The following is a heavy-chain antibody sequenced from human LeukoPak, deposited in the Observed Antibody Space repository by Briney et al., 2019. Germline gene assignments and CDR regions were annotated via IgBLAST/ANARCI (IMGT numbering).Heavy chain of an antibody. CDR1: GFTFSSYG. V-gene: IGHV3-30*03. D-gene: IGHD4-17*01. J-gene: IGHJ4*02. CDR2: ISYDGSNK. Sequence: PGGSLRLSCAASGFTFSSYGMHWVRQAPGKGLERVAVISYDGSNKYYADSVKGRFTISRDNSKNTLYLQMNSLRADDTAVYYCVRETGGAVGSTDFDYWGQGTLVTVSS. CDR3: VRETGGAVGSTDFDY.